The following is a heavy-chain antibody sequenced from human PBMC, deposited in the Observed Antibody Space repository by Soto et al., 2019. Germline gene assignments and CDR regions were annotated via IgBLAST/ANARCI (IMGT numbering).Heavy chain of an antibody. Sequence: GGSLRLSCAASGFTFSSYSMNWVRQAPGKGLEWVSYISSSSSTIYYADSVKGRFTISRDNAKNSLYLQMNSLRAEDTAVYYCARCQTKTTVTFGHWGQGTLVTVSS. CDR1: GFTFSSYS. J-gene: IGHJ4*02. CDR3: ARCQTKTTVTFGH. CDR2: ISSSSSTI. D-gene: IGHD4-4*01. V-gene: IGHV3-48*01.